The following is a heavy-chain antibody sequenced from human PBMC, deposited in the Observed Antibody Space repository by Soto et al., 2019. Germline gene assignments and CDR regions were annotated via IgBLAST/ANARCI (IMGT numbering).Heavy chain of an antibody. V-gene: IGHV3-30*18. CDR1: GFTFSSYG. D-gene: IGHD3-3*01. J-gene: IGHJ4*02. CDR3: AKEPLRIEYYFDY. Sequence: QVQLVESGGGVVQPGRSLRLSCAASGFTFSSYGMHWVRQAPGKGLEWVAVISYDGSNKYYADSVKGRFTISRDNSKNTLYLQMNSLRAEDTAVYYCAKEPLRIEYYFDYWGQGTLVTVSS. CDR2: ISYDGSNK.